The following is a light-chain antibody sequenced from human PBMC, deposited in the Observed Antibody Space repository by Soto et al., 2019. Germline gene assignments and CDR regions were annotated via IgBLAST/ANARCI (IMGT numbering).Light chain of an antibody. CDR1: SSDVGGYNY. CDR3: SSYVGSTNSV. V-gene: IGLV2-8*01. J-gene: IGLJ2*01. Sequence: QSALTQPPSASGSPGQSVTISCTGTSSDVGGYNYVSWYQQHPGKAPKLMIYEVSKRPSGVPDRFSGSNSGNTASLTVSGLQAEDEADYYCSSYVGSTNSVFGGGTKVTVL. CDR2: EVS.